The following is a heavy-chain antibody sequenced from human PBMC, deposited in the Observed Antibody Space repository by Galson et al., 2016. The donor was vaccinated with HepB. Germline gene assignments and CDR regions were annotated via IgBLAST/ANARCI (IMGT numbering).Heavy chain of an antibody. V-gene: IGHV3-21*06. J-gene: IGHJ4*02. CDR3: ARGGLAPGSYSASAMGYYFDY. CDR1: GFTSKNYH. D-gene: IGHD5-12*01. Sequence: SLRLSCAASGFTSKNYHMTWVRQAPGKGLEWVASISGTISNIAYADSVKGRLTLSRDNVENSLYLQMTSLTVGDTAVYYCARGGLAPGSYSASAMGYYFDYWGQGTQVTVSS. CDR2: ISGTISNI.